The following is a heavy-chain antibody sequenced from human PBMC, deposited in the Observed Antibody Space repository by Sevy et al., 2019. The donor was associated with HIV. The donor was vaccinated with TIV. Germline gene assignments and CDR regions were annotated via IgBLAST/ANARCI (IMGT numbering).Heavy chain of an antibody. CDR3: ARAGPLGDLDHFDR. CDR2: INQDGSQK. CDR1: EFTFSRYW. D-gene: IGHD2-21*01. J-gene: IGHJ4*02. Sequence: GGSLRLSCATSEFTFSRYWMTWVRQAPGKGLEWVVYINQDGSQKSYVDSVKGRLTISRDNSKNSLFLQMNSLRAEDTAVYYCARAGPLGDLDHFDRWGQGTLVTVSS. V-gene: IGHV3-7*03.